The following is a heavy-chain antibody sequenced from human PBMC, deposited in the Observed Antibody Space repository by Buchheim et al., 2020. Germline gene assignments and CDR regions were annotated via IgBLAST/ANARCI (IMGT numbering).Heavy chain of an antibody. CDR1: GYPFTSYD. Sequence: QVQLVQSGAEVKKPGASVKVSCKASGYPFTSYDINWVRQATGQGLEWMGWMNPNSGNTGYAQKFQGRVTMTRNTSISTAYMELSSMSSENTAVYYCARRSLGVLRYFDWLVDGMDVWGQGTT. CDR2: MNPNSGNT. CDR3: ARRSLGVLRYFDWLVDGMDV. J-gene: IGHJ6*02. V-gene: IGHV1-8*01. D-gene: IGHD3-9*01.